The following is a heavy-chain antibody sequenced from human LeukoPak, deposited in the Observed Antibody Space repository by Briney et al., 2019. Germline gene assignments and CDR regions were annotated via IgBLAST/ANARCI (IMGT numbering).Heavy chain of an antibody. CDR1: GFTFSSYG. CDR3: ARDQGVVVHGKYHYYGMDV. V-gene: IGHV3-30*03. CDR2: ISYDGSSK. J-gene: IGHJ6*02. D-gene: IGHD3-22*01. Sequence: GGSLRLSCAASGFTFSSYGIHWVRQAPGKGLEWVAAISYDGSSKYYADSVKGRFTISRDNSKNTLYLQMNSQRAEDAAVYYCARDQGVVVHGKYHYYGMDVWGQGTTVTVSS.